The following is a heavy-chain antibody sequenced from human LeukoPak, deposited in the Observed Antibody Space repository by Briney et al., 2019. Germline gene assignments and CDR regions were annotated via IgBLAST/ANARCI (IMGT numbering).Heavy chain of an antibody. CDR1: GYTLTELS. D-gene: IGHD2-2*01. CDR3: ATAGNVVVPAALRGDTFDI. J-gene: IGHJ3*02. CDR2: FDPEDGET. V-gene: IGHV1-24*01. Sequence: ASVKVSCKVSGYTLTELSMHWVRQAPGKGLEWMGGFDPEDGETIYAQKFQGRVTMTEDTSTDTAYMELSSLRSEDTAVYYCATAGNVVVPAALRGDTFDIWGQGTMVTVPS.